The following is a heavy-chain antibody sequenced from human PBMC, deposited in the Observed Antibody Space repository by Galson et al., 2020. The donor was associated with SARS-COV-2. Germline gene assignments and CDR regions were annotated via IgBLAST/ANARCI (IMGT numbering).Heavy chain of an antibody. Sequence: SETLSLTCNVSSGSISSSRYYWGWIRQPPGRGLEWIGSVSYSGTTYYKPSLKSRVTVSVDTSKNQFSLRLNSVTAADTAVYYCAREAGNSWYFDYWAQGTLVTVSS. CDR2: VSYSGTT. J-gene: IGHJ4*02. V-gene: IGHV4-39*07. CDR1: SGSISSSRYY. CDR3: AREAGNSWYFDY. D-gene: IGHD6-13*01.